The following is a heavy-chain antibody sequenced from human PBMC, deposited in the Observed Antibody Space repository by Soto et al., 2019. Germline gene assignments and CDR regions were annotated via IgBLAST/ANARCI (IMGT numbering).Heavy chain of an antibody. Sequence: QITLKESGPTLVKPTQTLTLTCTFSGFSLSTSGVGVGWIRQPPGKALEWLAPSYWNDDKRYSPSLNSRLNVTKDTSKIQVVLTITNMDPVDTATHSCAHSSAPAGWFWELSSHYCYYGMDVWGQGTTVTVSS. V-gene: IGHV2-5*01. CDR2: SYWNDDK. CDR3: AHSSAPAGWFWELSSHYCYYGMDV. D-gene: IGHD3-10*01. CDR1: GFSLSTSGVG. J-gene: IGHJ6*02.